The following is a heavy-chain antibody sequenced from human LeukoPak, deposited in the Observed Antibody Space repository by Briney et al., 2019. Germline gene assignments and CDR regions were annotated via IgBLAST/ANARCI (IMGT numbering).Heavy chain of an antibody. D-gene: IGHD5-24*01. Sequence: SETLSLTRSVSGVSLRSYHWSCIPHPPERGPVWSGYIYYSGSTIYNTSLKSRVTISVETSKNQFSLKLRSVTAADTAVYYCARLRAGYNTFRFDYWGQGTLVTVSS. CDR3: ARLRAGYNTFRFDY. J-gene: IGHJ4*02. CDR1: GVSLRSYH. V-gene: IGHV4-59*08. CDR2: IYYSGST.